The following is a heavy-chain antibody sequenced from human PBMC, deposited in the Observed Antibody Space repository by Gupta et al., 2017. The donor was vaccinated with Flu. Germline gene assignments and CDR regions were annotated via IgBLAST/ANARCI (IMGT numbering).Heavy chain of an antibody. D-gene: IGHD2-2*01. V-gene: IGHV3-72*01. CDR1: GFTFSDPY. CDR2: IKNKVTSYTT. CDR3: ARVRGFCSSTACYGPSYFYGLDV. J-gene: IGHJ6*01. Sequence: EVQLVESGGGLVQPGGSLRLSCAASGFTFSDPYMDWVRQAPGKGLEWVGRIKNKVTSYTTEYAASVTGRFTISRDDSQNSLYLQMNSLKSDDTAVYYCARVRGFCSSTACYGPSYFYGLDVWGPGTTVTVSS.